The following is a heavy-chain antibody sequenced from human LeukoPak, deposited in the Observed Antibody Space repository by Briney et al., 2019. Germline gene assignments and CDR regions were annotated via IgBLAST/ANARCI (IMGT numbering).Heavy chain of an antibody. V-gene: IGHV3-23*01. Sequence: GGSLRLSCAASGLIFSNYAMTWVRQAPGKGLEWVSSITGNSGTTKYADSVKGRFTMSRDNSRNTLYLQMDSLRAEDTAVYYCAKDPNGDHIGAFDAWGPGTMVIVSS. CDR1: GLIFSNYA. CDR3: AKDPNGDHIGAFDA. J-gene: IGHJ3*01. CDR2: ITGNSGTT. D-gene: IGHD2-8*01.